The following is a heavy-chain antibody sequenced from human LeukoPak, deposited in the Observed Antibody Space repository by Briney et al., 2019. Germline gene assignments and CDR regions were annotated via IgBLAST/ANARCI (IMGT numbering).Heavy chain of an antibody. CDR1: GFSLSTSGMC. Sequence: SGPTLVNPTQTLTLTCTFSGFSLSTSGMCVSWIRQPPGKALEWLALIDWDDDKYYGTSLKTRLTISKDTSKNQVVLTMTNMDPVDTATYYCARTYYYDSSGYALYYFDYWGQGTLVTVSS. CDR3: ARTYYYDSSGYALYYFDY. J-gene: IGHJ4*02. CDR2: IDWDDDK. D-gene: IGHD3-22*01. V-gene: IGHV2-70*01.